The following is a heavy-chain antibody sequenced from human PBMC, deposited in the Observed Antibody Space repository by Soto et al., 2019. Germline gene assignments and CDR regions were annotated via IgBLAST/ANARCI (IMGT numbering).Heavy chain of an antibody. CDR1: GFTFSSYA. Sequence: GGSLRLSCAASGFTFSSYAMHWVRQAPGKGLEWVAVISYDGSNKYYADSVKGRFTISRDNSKNTLYLQMNSLRAEDTAVYYCARDDRVGVVVPAAMGYYYYGMDVWGQGTTVTVSS. V-gene: IGHV3-30-3*01. CDR2: ISYDGSNK. CDR3: ARDDRVGVVVPAAMGYYYYGMDV. J-gene: IGHJ6*02. D-gene: IGHD2-2*01.